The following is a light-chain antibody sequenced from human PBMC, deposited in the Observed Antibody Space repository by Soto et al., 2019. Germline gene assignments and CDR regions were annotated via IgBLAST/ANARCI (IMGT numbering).Light chain of an antibody. J-gene: IGLJ1*01. Sequence: QSALPQPASVSGSPGQSITISCTGTNNDIGGYNYVSWYQQHPGKAPKLVIYELTNRPSGVSNRFSGSKSGNTASLTISGLQAEDEADYYCSSYTSSATYVFGTGTKVTVL. CDR2: ELT. V-gene: IGLV2-14*01. CDR3: SSYTSSATYV. CDR1: NNDIGGYNY.